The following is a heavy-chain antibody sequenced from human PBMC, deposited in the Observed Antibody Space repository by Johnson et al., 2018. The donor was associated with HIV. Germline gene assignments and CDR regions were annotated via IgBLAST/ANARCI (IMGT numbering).Heavy chain of an antibody. CDR3: AKETRSIAAADGAFDI. V-gene: IGHV3-23*04. D-gene: IGHD6-13*01. Sequence: VQLVESGGGVVLPGRSLGLSCAASGFTFSSYAMSWVRQAPGKGLEWVSAISGSGGSTYYADSVKGRFTISRDNSKNTLYLQMNSLRAEDTAVYYCAKETRSIAAADGAFDIWGQGTMVTVSS. J-gene: IGHJ3*02. CDR1: GFTFSSYA. CDR2: ISGSGGST.